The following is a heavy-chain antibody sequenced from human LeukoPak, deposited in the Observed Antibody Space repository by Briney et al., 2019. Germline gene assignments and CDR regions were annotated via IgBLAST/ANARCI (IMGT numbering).Heavy chain of an antibody. CDR1: GDSVSSNSAA. Sequence: SQTLSLTCAISGDSVSSNSAAWNWIRQSPSRGLEWLGRTYYRSKWYNDYAVSVKSRITINPDTSKNQFSLQLNSVTPEDTAVYYCARVLTAAGPRGGRPPTRPGTNLFDYWGQGTLVTVSS. CDR2: TYYRSKWYN. V-gene: IGHV6-1*01. J-gene: IGHJ4*02. D-gene: IGHD6-13*01. CDR3: ARVLTAAGPRGGRPPTRPGTNLFDY.